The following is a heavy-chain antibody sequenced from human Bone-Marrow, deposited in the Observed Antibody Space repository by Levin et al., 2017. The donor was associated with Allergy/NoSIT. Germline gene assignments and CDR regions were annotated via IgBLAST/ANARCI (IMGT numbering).Heavy chain of an antibody. CDR2: INSDGSST. D-gene: IGHD5-12*01. CDR1: GFTFSSYW. J-gene: IGHJ5*02. V-gene: IGHV3-74*01. CDR3: ASYGGYGSEEFDP. Sequence: GGSLRLSCAASGFTFSSYWMHWVRQAPGKGLVWVSRINSDGSSTSYADSVKGRFTISRDNAKNTLYLQMNSLRAEDTAVYYCASYGGYGSEEFDPWGQGTLVTVSS.